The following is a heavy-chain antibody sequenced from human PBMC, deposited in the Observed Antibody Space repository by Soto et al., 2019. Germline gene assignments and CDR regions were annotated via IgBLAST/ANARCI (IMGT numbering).Heavy chain of an antibody. Sequence: QVQLQQWGAGLLKTSETLSLTCAVYGGSFSGYQWTWIRQTPEMGLEWIGEINDSGNINYNPSLRSRVTILVDTAKKQISLRLSSVTAADTAVYYCARGLILGFGALSRRGGYYYYMDVWGKGTTVTVSS. D-gene: IGHD3-10*01. V-gene: IGHV4-34*02. CDR1: GGSFSGYQ. CDR2: INDSGNI. CDR3: ARGLILGFGALSRRGGYYYYMDV. J-gene: IGHJ6*03.